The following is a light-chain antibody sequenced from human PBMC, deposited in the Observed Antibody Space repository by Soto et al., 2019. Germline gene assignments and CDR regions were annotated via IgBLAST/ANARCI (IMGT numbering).Light chain of an antibody. V-gene: IGLV2-14*01. CDR1: SSDVGGYNY. CDR2: DVS. CDR3: RSYISSSAILYV. J-gene: IGLJ1*01. Sequence: QSALTQPASVSGSPGQSITISCTGTSSDVGGYNYVSWYQQHPGKAPKLMIYDVSNRPTGVSNRFSRSQSGNTAALTISGFQAEDEADYYCRSYISSSAILYVFGTGTKVTVL.